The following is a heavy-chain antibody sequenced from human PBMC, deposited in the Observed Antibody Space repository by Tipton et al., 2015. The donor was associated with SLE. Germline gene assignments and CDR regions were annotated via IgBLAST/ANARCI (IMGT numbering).Heavy chain of an antibody. CDR1: GGSISSSGYY. CDR2: MYYSGST. CDR3: VGHPVPPWDIIVVVLYYFDY. Sequence: LRLSCTVSGGSISSSGYYWGWIRQSPGKGLEWIGSMYYSGSTYYNPSLKTRVTISVDTSKNQFSLKRSSVTAADTAVYYCVGHPVPPWDIIVVVLYYFDYWGQGTLVTVSS. J-gene: IGHJ4*02. D-gene: IGHD2-15*01. V-gene: IGHV4-39*01.